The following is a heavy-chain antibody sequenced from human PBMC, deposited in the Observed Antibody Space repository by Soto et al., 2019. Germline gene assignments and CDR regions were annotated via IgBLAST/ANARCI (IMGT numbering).Heavy chain of an antibody. CDR3: ARVSIAVAGIAYYFDY. V-gene: IGHV3-30-3*01. CDR2: VSPDGRNK. CDR1: GFSFSSCA. Sequence: QVQLVESGGGVVQPGRSLRLSCAASGFSFSSCAMHWVRQAPGKGLEWVAVVSPDGRNKYYADSVKGRVTISRDNSINTVYLQMNSLRAEDTAVYYCARVSIAVAGIAYYFDYWGQGTLVTVSS. J-gene: IGHJ4*02. D-gene: IGHD6-19*01.